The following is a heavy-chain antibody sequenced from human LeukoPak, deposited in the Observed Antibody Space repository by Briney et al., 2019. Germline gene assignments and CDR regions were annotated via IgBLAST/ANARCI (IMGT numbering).Heavy chain of an antibody. V-gene: IGHV3-64*01. CDR3: ASSTGDCSGGSCYSSFFDY. D-gene: IGHD2-15*01. Sequence: GGSLRLSCAASGFIFSNYAMYWVRQAPGKGLEYVSGISSNGGSTYYASSVKDRFTISRDNSRNTLYLQMGSLRAEDMAVYYCASSTGDCSGGSCYSSFFDYWGQGTLVTVSS. CDR2: ISSNGGST. J-gene: IGHJ4*02. CDR1: GFIFSNYA.